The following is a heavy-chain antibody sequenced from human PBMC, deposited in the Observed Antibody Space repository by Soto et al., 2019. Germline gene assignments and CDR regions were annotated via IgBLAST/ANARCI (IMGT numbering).Heavy chain of an antibody. CDR2: ISGSGGST. CDR3: AKGDDDSSGYLNY. Sequence: EVQLLESGGGLVQPGWSLRLSCAASGFTFSSYALSWVRQAPGKGLECVSAISGSGGSTYYADSVKGRLTISRDKSKNALYLQMNSLRAEETAVYYCAKGDDDSSGYLNYWGQGTLVTVSS. V-gene: IGHV3-23*01. J-gene: IGHJ4*02. CDR1: GFTFSSYA. D-gene: IGHD3-22*01.